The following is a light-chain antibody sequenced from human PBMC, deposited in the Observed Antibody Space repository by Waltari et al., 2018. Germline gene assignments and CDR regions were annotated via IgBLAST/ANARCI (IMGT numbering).Light chain of an antibody. CDR3: QQYYSRHSYT. CDR2: WAS. V-gene: IGKV4-1*01. Sequence: DFVMTQSPDSLAVSLGKRATIHCKSSQSLLYTSNYKNYLAWYQQKPGQPPKLLIYWASTRESGVPDRFSGSGSGTDFTLTISSLQAEDVAVYYCQQYYSRHSYTFGQGTKLEIK. J-gene: IGKJ2*01. CDR1: QSLLYTSNYKNY.